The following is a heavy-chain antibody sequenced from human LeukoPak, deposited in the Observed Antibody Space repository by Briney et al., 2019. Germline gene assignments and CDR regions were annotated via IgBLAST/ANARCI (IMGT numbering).Heavy chain of an antibody. CDR1: GFTFSSYG. J-gene: IGHJ4*02. CDR2: IWYDGSNK. V-gene: IGHV3-33*01. Sequence: GGSLRLSCAASGFTFSSYGMHWVRQAPGKGLEWVAVIWYDGSNKYYADPVKGRFTISRDNSKNTLYLQMNSLRAEDTAVYYCARDCGGDCYLDYWGQGTLVTVSS. D-gene: IGHD2-21*02. CDR3: ARDCGGDCYLDY.